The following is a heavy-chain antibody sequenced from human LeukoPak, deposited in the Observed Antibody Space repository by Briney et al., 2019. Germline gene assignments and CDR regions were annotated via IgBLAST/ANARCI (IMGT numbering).Heavy chain of an antibody. CDR1: GYPFTTYG. D-gene: IGHD6-13*01. V-gene: IGHV1-18*01. Sequence: ASVKVSCKASGYPFTTYGINWVRQAPGQGLEWTGWINTYNGDTNYAQKFQGRVTMTTDTSTSTVYIELRSLTSDDTAVYYCARAPIKIAAAGYYFDYWGQGTLVTVSS. CDR3: ARAPIKIAAAGYYFDY. CDR2: INTYNGDT. J-gene: IGHJ4*02.